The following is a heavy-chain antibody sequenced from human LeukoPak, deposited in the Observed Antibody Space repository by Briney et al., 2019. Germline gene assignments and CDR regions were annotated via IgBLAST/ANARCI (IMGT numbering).Heavy chain of an antibody. CDR1: GFSLSTSSVG. D-gene: IGHD2-2*01. CDR3: AHRVHCSSTSCYERQYAVDI. Sequence: EPGPTLVTPLQTLTLTCTFSGFSLSTSSVGVGWIRQPPGTALEWLPLIFWHADKYYSPSLKSRHTITKDTSKNQLVLTMTNMYPVDTATYYCAHRVHCSSTSCYERQYAVDIWGQGTMVTVSS. CDR2: IFWHADK. V-gene: IGHV2-5*01. J-gene: IGHJ3*02.